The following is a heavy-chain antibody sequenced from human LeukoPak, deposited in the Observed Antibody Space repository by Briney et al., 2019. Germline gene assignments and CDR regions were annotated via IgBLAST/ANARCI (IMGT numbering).Heavy chain of an antibody. CDR3: ARVRVSSYYGMDI. Sequence: GGSLRLSCAASGFTFSNYWMSWVRQAPGKGLEWVANINQGEGEKYYVDSVKGRFTISRDNAKNSLYLQMNTLRAEDTAVYYCARVRVSSYYGMDIWGQGTTVTVSS. D-gene: IGHD2/OR15-2a*01. J-gene: IGHJ6*02. V-gene: IGHV3-7*05. CDR1: GFTFSNYW. CDR2: INQGEGEK.